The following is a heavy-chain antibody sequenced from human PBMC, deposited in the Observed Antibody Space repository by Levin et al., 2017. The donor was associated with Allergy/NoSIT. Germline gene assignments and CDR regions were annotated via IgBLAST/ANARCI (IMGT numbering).Heavy chain of an antibody. J-gene: IGHJ5*02. CDR1: GFTFSSYS. V-gene: IGHV3-21*01. CDR2: ISGSGSNI. CDR3: ARTRLRPYNWFDP. D-gene: IGHD5-12*01. Sequence: GGSLRLSCAASGFTFSSYSMNWVRQAPGKGLEWVSCISGSGSNIYYGDSVKGRFTTSRDNAKNSLYLQMNSLRAEDTAVYYCARTRLRPYNWFDPWGQGTLVTVSS.